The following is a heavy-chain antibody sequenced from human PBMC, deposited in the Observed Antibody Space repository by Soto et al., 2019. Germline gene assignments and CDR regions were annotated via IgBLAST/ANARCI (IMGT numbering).Heavy chain of an antibody. CDR3: ARFNSSGWYEYYFDY. CDR1: GYTFTSYG. D-gene: IGHD6-19*01. J-gene: IGHJ4*02. Sequence: ASVKVSCKASGYTFTSYGISWVRQAPGQGLERKGWINPNNGNTSYAQKFQGRVTMTRNTSISTAYMELSSLRSEDTAVYYCARFNSSGWYEYYFDYWGQGTLVTVSS. CDR2: INPNNGNT. V-gene: IGHV1-8*02.